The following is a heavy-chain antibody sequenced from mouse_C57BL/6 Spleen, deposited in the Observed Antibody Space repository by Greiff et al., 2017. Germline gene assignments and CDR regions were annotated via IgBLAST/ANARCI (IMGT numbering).Heavy chain of an antibody. CDR1: GFTFSSYA. CDR3: ATYGNLYYFDY. CDR2: ISDGGSYT. Sequence: EVKLQESGGGLVKPGGSLKLSCAASGFTFSSYAMSWVRQTPEKRLEWVATISDGGSYTYYPDNVKGRFTISRDNAKNNLYLQMSHLKSEDTAMYYCATYGNLYYFDYWGQGTTLTVSS. V-gene: IGHV5-4*03. D-gene: IGHD2-1*01. J-gene: IGHJ2*01.